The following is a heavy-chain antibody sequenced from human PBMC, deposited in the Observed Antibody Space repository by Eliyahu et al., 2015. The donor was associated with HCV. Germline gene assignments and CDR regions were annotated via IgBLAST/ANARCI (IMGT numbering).Heavy chain of an antibody. V-gene: IGHV3-30*02. Sequence: VQLVESGGGVIQPGGSLRLSCAASGFTFSSYGMHWVRQAPGKGLEWVAFIRYDGSNKYYADSVKGRFTISRDNSKNTLYLQMNSLRAEDTAVYYCAAGYSSGWYARGDYWGQGTLVTVSS. CDR3: AAGYSSGWYARGDY. CDR2: IRYDGSNK. D-gene: IGHD6-19*01. CDR1: GFTFSSYG. J-gene: IGHJ4*02.